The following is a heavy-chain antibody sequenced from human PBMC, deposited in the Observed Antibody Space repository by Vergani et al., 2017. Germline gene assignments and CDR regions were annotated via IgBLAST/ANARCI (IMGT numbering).Heavy chain of an antibody. D-gene: IGHD3-22*01. Sequence: QVQLVQSGAEVKKPGSSVKVSCKASGGTFSSYTISWVRQAPGQGLEWMGRIIPILGIANYAQKFQGRVTITADKSTSTAYMELSSLRSEDTAVYYCARGAYDSSGYFTQYYYYYSMDVWGQGTTVTVSS. V-gene: IGHV1-69*02. CDR3: ARGAYDSSGYFTQYYYYYSMDV. CDR2: IIPILGIA. CDR1: GGTFSSYT. J-gene: IGHJ6*02.